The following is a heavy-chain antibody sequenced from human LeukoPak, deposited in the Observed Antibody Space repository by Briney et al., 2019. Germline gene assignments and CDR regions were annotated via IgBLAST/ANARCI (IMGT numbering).Heavy chain of an antibody. CDR2: IYYSGST. J-gene: IGHJ3*02. V-gene: IGHV4-59*01. Sequence: SETLSLTCTVSGGFISTYYWSWVRQSPGKGLEWIVHIYYSGSTNYNPSLKSRVAMSVDTSKNQFSLKLSSVTAADTTLYYCARDTYYYNNYTSWSDVFDIWGQGTMVTVSS. CDR1: GGFISTYY. CDR3: ARDTYYYNNYTSWSDVFDI. D-gene: IGHD3-22*01.